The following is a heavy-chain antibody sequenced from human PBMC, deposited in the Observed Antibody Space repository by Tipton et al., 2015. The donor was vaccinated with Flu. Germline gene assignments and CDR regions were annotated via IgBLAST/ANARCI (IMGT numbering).Heavy chain of an antibody. CDR3: ARSMGGNWEFDY. V-gene: IGHV4-59*01. D-gene: IGHD7-27*01. J-gene: IGHJ4*02. Sequence: LRLSCTVSGGSISSYYWSWIRQPPGKGLEWIGYIYYSGSTNYNPSLKSRVTISVDTSKNQFPLKLSSVTAADTAVYYCARSMGGNWEFDYWGQGTLVTVSS. CDR2: IYYSGST. CDR1: GGSISSYY.